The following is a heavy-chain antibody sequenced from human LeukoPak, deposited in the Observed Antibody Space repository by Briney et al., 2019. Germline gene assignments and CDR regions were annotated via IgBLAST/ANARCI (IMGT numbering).Heavy chain of an antibody. D-gene: IGHD3-3*01. Sequence: SETLSLTCTVSGGSISSSSYYWGWIRQPPGKGLEWIGSIYYSGSTYYNPSLKSRVTISVDTSKNQFSLKLSSVTAADTAVYYCARSITIFGVLDYWGQGTLVTVSS. CDR1: GGSISSSSYY. V-gene: IGHV4-39*07. CDR2: IYYSGST. CDR3: ARSITIFGVLDY. J-gene: IGHJ4*02.